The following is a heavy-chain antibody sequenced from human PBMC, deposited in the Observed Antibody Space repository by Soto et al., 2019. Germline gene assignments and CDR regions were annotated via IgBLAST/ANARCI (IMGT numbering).Heavy chain of an antibody. Sequence: QVQLVESGGGVVQPGRSPRLSCAASGFTFSNFGMHWGRQAPGKGLEWVAAISADGSDKYFSDSVKGRFTISRDNSKNTLFLQMNSLRVEDTAVYYCTKGSEVARQELDYWGQGTLVTVSS. CDR1: GFTFSNFG. CDR3: TKGSEVARQELDY. J-gene: IGHJ4*02. D-gene: IGHD3-3*01. CDR2: ISADGSDK. V-gene: IGHV3-30*18.